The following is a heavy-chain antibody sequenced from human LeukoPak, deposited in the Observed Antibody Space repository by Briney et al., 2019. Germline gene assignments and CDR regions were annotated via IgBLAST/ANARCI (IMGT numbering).Heavy chain of an antibody. V-gene: IGHV3-30*18. D-gene: IGHD5-24*01. CDR2: ISYDGSNK. CDR3: AKDHGRDGYNFDY. CDR1: GFTSSSYG. J-gene: IGHJ4*02. Sequence: GRSLRLSCAASGFTSSSYGMHWVRQAPGKGLEWVAVISYDGSNKYYADSVKGRFAISRDNSKNTLYLQMNSLRAEDTAVYYCAKDHGRDGYNFDYWGQGTLVTVSS.